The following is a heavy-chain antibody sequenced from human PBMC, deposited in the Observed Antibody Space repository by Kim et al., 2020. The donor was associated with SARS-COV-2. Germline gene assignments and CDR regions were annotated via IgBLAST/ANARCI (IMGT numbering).Heavy chain of an antibody. CDR2: IYHSGST. V-gene: IGHV4-4*02. CDR3: ARDGTKQDPYNWFDP. J-gene: IGHJ5*02. Sequence: SETLSLTCAVSGGSISSSNWWSWVRQPPGKGLEWIGEIYHSGSTNYNPSLKSRVTISVDKSKNQFSLKLSSVTAADTAVYYCARDGTKQDPYNWFDPWGQGTLVTVSS. CDR1: GGSISSSNW. D-gene: IGHD2-15*01.